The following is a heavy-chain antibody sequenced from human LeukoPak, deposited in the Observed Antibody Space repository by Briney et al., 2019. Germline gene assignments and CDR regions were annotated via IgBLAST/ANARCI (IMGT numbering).Heavy chain of an antibody. CDR3: ARHSSVLNSFDP. CDR1: AYSFTNYW. Sequence: GESLKIPCKGSAYSFTNYWISWVRQMPGKGREWMGRIDPGDSQTNYSPSFQGHVTISADKSISTAYLQWSSLKASDTAMYYCARHSSVLNSFDPWGQGTLVTVSS. J-gene: IGHJ5*02. CDR2: IDPGDSQT. D-gene: IGHD3-22*01. V-gene: IGHV5-10-1*01.